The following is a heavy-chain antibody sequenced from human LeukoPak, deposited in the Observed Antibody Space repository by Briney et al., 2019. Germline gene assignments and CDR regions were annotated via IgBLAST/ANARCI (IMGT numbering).Heavy chain of an antibody. CDR1: GGSITQTNY. Sequence: SETLSLTCDVSGGSITQTNYWTWVRQPPGKGLEWIGEITHSGSTNYNPSLKSRVTISVDTSKNQFSLKLSSVTAADTAVYYCARGRGLGWQPLNYFDYWGQGTLVTVSS. V-gene: IGHV4-4*02. CDR3: ARGRGLGWQPLNYFDY. CDR2: ITHSGST. D-gene: IGHD5-24*01. J-gene: IGHJ4*02.